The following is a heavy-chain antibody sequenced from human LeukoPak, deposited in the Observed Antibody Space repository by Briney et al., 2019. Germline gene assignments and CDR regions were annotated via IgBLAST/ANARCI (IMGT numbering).Heavy chain of an antibody. CDR3: AKDRYYDSSGYPYYFDY. CDR2: IYSGGNT. J-gene: IGHJ4*02. D-gene: IGHD3-22*01. CDR1: GFTVSSNS. Sequence: QAGGSLRLSCTVSGFTVSSNSWSWVRQAPGKGLEWVSFIYSGGNTHYSDSVTGRFTISRDNSKNTLYLQMNSLRAEDTAVYYCAKDRYYDSSGYPYYFDYWGQGTLVTVSS. V-gene: IGHV3-53*01.